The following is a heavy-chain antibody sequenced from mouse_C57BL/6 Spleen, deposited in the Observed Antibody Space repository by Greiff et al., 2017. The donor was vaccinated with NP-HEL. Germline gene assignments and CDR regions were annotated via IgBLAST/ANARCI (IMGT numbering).Heavy chain of an antibody. V-gene: IGHV1-7*01. D-gene: IGHD1-1*01. J-gene: IGHJ4*01. CDR3: ARDYYGSSYAMDY. CDR2: ISPSSGYP. Sequence: VQGVESGAELAKPGASVKLSCKASGYTFTSYWMHWVKQRPGQGLEWIGYISPSSGYPKYNQKFKDKATLTADKSSTTAYMQLSSLTYEDSAVYYCARDYYGSSYAMDYWGQGTSVTVSS. CDR1: GYTFTSYW.